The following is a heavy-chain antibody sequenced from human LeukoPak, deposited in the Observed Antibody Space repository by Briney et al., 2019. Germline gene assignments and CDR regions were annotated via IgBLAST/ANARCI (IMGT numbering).Heavy chain of an antibody. D-gene: IGHD3-22*01. CDR1: GGSISSYY. CDR2: IYYSGST. Sequence: SETLSLTCTVSGGSISSYYWSWIRQPPGKGLEWIGYIYYSGSTNYNPSLKSRVTISVDTSKNQFSLKLSSATAADTAVYYCARFHPYYYGSSGFDYWGQGTLVTVSS. J-gene: IGHJ4*02. CDR3: ARFHPYYYGSSGFDY. V-gene: IGHV4-59*01.